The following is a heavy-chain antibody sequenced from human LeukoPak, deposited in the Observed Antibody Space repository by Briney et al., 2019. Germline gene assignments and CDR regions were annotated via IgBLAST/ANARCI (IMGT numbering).Heavy chain of an antibody. CDR3: ARLPHMAASMGWFDP. V-gene: IGHV4-59*01. D-gene: IGHD2-21*01. CDR1: GDSLSRYY. J-gene: IGHJ5*02. Sequence: SETLSLTCSISGDSLSRYYWNWIRQPPGKGLEWIGYIYYSGSTNYNPSLKSRVTISLDPSKNQFSLRLRFVTAADTAVYYCARLPHMAASMGWFDPWGQGTPVTVSS. CDR2: IYYSGST.